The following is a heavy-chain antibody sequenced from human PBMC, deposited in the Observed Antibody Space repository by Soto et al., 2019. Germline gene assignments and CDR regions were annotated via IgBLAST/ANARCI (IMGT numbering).Heavy chain of an antibody. D-gene: IGHD2-2*01. CDR3: ARDRTFRPAAKKYFDY. Sequence: WASVKVSCKASGYTFTGYYMHWVRQAPGQGLEWMGWINPNSGGTNYAQKFQGRVTMTRDTSISTAYMELSRLRSDDTAVYYCARDRTFRPAAKKYFDYWGQGTLVTVSS. V-gene: IGHV1-2*02. CDR1: GYTFTGYY. J-gene: IGHJ4*02. CDR2: INPNSGGT.